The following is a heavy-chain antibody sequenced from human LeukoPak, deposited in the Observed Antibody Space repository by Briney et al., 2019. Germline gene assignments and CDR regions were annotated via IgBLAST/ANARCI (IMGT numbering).Heavy chain of an antibody. J-gene: IGHJ5*02. Sequence: PSETLSLTCAVYGGSFSGYYWSWIRQPPGKGLEWIGEINHSGSTNYNPSLKSRVTISVDTSKNQFSLKLSSVTAADTAVYYCARGGEWSDYDFWSGHNWFDPWGQGTLVTVSS. V-gene: IGHV4-34*01. D-gene: IGHD3-3*01. CDR2: INHSGST. CDR1: GGSFSGYY. CDR3: ARGGEWSDYDFWSGHNWFDP.